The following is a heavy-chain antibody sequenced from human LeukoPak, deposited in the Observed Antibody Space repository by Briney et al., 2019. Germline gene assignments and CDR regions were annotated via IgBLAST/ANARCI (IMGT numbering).Heavy chain of an antibody. CDR1: GGTFSSYA. V-gene: IGHV1-69*06. Sequence: GASVKVSCKASGGTFSSYAISWVRQAPGQGLEWMGGIIPIFGTANYAQKFQGRVTITADKSTSTAYMELSSLRSEDTAVYYCARATMVRGVYMGYWGQGTLVTVSS. CDR2: IIPIFGTA. J-gene: IGHJ4*02. D-gene: IGHD3-10*01. CDR3: ARATMVRGVYMGY.